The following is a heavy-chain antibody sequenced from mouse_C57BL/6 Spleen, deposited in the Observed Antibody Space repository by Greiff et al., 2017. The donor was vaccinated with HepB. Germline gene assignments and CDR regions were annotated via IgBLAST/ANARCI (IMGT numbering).Heavy chain of an antibody. V-gene: IGHV1-20*01. J-gene: IGHJ1*03. CDR3: ARSGVYDGYYPYV. CDR1: GYSFTGYF. CDR2: INPYNGDT. D-gene: IGHD2-3*01. Sequence: VQLQQSGPELVKPGDSVKISCKASGYSFTGYFMNWVMQSHGKSLEWIGRINPYNGDTFYNQKFKGKATLTVDKSSSTAHMELRSLTSEDSAVYYCARSGVYDGYYPYVWGTGTTVTVSS.